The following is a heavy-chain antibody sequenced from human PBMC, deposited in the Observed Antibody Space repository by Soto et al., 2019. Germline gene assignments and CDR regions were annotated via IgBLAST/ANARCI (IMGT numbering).Heavy chain of an antibody. Sequence: SETLSLTCTVSGGSISSYYWSWIRQPPGKGLEWIGYIYYSGSTNYNPSLKSRVTISVDTSKNQFSLKLSSVTAADTAVYYCATGGHYYSMDVWGKGTTVTVSS. CDR2: IYYSGST. V-gene: IGHV4-59*01. CDR1: GGSISSYY. J-gene: IGHJ6*04. CDR3: ATGGHYYSMDV. D-gene: IGHD3-16*01.